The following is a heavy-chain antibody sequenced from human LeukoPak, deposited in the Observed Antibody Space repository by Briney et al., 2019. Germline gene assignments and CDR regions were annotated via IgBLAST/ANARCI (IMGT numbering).Heavy chain of an antibody. CDR1: GGSFSGYY. Sequence: PSETLSLTCAVYGGSFSGYYWSWIRQPPGKGLEWIGEINHSGSTDYNPSLKSRVTISGDTSKNQFSLKLSSVTAADTAVYYCAGEPGYCSGGSCYGGWFDPWGQGTLVTVS. V-gene: IGHV4-34*01. CDR2: INHSGST. D-gene: IGHD2-15*01. J-gene: IGHJ5*02. CDR3: AGEPGYCSGGSCYGGWFDP.